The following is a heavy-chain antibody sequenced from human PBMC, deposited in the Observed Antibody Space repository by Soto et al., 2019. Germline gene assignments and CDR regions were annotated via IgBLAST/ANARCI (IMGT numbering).Heavy chain of an antibody. V-gene: IGHV4-30-4*01. J-gene: IGHJ4*02. CDR1: GGSVSSGDDY. CDR2: VSYSGET. D-gene: IGHD4-17*01. Sequence: QVQLQESGPGLVKPSQTLSLTCTVFGGSVSSGDDYWSWIRQPPGKGLEWIGSVSYSGETDYNPSHKSXXAXFXXTARNQFSLRVSSVTDADTAVYCCARERSGDYVTDWGQGTLVTVSS. CDR3: ARERSGDYVTD.